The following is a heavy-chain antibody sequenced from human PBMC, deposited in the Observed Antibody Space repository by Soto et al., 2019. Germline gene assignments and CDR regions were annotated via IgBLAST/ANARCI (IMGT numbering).Heavy chain of an antibody. J-gene: IGHJ4*02. V-gene: IGHV3-33*01. Sequence: QVQLVESGGGVVQPGRSLRLSCAASGFTFSTYGMHWVRQAPGKGLEWVAVVWSDGSNKNYADYVKGRFTISRDNSKNTLYLQMNSLRAEDTAVYYCARDRGGAPFDYWGQGTLVTVSS. CDR3: ARDRGGAPFDY. D-gene: IGHD2-15*01. CDR1: GFTFSTYG. CDR2: VWSDGSNK.